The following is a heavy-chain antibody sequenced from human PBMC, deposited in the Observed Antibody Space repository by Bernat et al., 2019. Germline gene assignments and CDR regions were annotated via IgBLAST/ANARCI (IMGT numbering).Heavy chain of an antibody. J-gene: IGHJ6*03. V-gene: IGHV3-72*01. CDR2: TRNKANSYTT. D-gene: IGHD1-1*01. Sequence: EVQLVESGGDLVQPGGSLRVSCAASGFTFSDHHMDWVRQAPGKGLEWVGRTRNKANSYTTECAASVKGRFTSARDDSKNLLYLQMNSLKAEDTAVYYCARATGTGPDYYYYMDVWGKGTTVTVSS. CDR3: ARATGTGPDYYYYMDV. CDR1: GFTFSDHH.